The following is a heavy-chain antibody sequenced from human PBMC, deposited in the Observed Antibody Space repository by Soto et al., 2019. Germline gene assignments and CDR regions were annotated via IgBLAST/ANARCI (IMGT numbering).Heavy chain of an antibody. Sequence: GGSLRRSGAGSGCTVSSYGMSWVRQAPGKGLEWVSAISGSGGSTYYADSVKGRFTISRDNSKNTLYLQMNSLRAEDTAVYYCAKGDYSSSSWYYYYMDVWGKGTTVTVSS. CDR2: ISGSGGST. D-gene: IGHD6-6*01. V-gene: IGHV3-23*01. J-gene: IGHJ6*03. CDR1: GCTVSSYG. CDR3: AKGDYSSSSWYYYYMDV.